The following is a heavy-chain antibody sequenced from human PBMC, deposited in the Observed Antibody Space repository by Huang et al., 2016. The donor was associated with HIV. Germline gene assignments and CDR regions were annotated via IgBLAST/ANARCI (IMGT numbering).Heavy chain of an antibody. CDR1: GVPISTGGFY. J-gene: IGHJ4*02. CDR3: ARAPYYSRGYYW. CDR2: VYYTGST. V-gene: IGHV4-30-4*01. D-gene: IGHD3-22*01. Sequence: GVPISTGGFYWTWIRQPPGKGLEWIGYVYYTGSTHYNPSLKSRVTISVDMSKNQFYLQVSSLTAADTAMYYCARAPYYSRGYYWWGQGTLVTVSS.